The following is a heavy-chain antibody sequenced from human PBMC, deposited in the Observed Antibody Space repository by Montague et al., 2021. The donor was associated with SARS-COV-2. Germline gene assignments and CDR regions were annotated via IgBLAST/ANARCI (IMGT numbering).Heavy chain of an antibody. D-gene: IGHD1-26*01. J-gene: IGHJ4*02. V-gene: IGHV4-4*02. CDR3: ARKGSGRSDLAY. CDR1: RDSISPDTR. Sequence: SETLSLTCAVSRDSISPDTRSTWVRPHPGTRLAWVAQIYPTGSTKYKPSLKSRVSVSVDKSRNQFSLRLTSVTAADTAIYYRARKGSGRSDLAYWGQRTLVTVSS. CDR2: IYPTGST.